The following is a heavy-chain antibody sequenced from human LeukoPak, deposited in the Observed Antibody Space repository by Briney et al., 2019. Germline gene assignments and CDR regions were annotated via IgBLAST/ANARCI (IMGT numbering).Heavy chain of an antibody. D-gene: IGHD4-11*01. CDR2: IDPSDSYT. CDR3: ARYIYRNTWYPWCDT. CDR1: GYIFTNYW. Sequence: PGESLKISCKCSGYIFTNYWITWVRQSPGKGLEWMGRIDPSDSYTNYSPSFRGHVTISSDKSITAAYLQWASLQASDTAIYFCARYIYRNTWYPWCDTWGQGTLVTVVS. V-gene: IGHV5-10-1*01. J-gene: IGHJ5*02.